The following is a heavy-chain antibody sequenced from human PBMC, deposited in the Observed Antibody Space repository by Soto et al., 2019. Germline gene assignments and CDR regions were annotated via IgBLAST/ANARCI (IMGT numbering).Heavy chain of an antibody. CDR1: GGTFSSYT. D-gene: IGHD2-21*02. CDR3: ARDDGLAYCGGDCYS. CDR2: IIPILGIA. V-gene: IGHV1-69*02. Sequence: QVQLVQSGAEVKKPGSSVKVSCKASGGTFSSYTISWVRQAPGQGLEWMGRIIPILGIANYAQKFQGRVTITADKSTSTAYMERSSRRSEDTAVYYCARDDGLAYCGGDCYSWGQGTLVTVSS. J-gene: IGHJ4*02.